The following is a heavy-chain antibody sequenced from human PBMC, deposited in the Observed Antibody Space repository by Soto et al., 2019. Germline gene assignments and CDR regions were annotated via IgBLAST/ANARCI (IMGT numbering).Heavy chain of an antibody. J-gene: IGHJ4*02. CDR1: GYTFTNYV. CDR2: ISAYNGNT. CDR3: ARHFSIFGVVIANFDY. V-gene: IGHV1-18*04. Sequence: ASVKVSCKTSGYTFTNYVISWVRQAPGQGLEWMGWISAYNGNTNYAQKLQGRVTMTTDTSTSTAYMELRSLRSDDTAVYYCARHFSIFGVVIANFDYWGQGTLVTVSS. D-gene: IGHD3-3*01.